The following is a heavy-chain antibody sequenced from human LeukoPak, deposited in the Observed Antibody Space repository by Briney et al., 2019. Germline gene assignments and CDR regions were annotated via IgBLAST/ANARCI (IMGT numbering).Heavy chain of an antibody. D-gene: IGHD3-10*01. J-gene: IGHJ4*02. V-gene: IGHV3-30*02. CDR1: GFTFSTYG. CDR3: AKAYGARYYFDY. CDR2: IHYDGSNK. Sequence: GGSLRLSCAASGFTFSTYGMHWVRQAPGKGLEWVAFIHYDGSNKYYADSVKGRFTISRDNSKNTLYLQMNSLRPEDTAVYYCAKAYGARYYFDYWGQGTLVSVSS.